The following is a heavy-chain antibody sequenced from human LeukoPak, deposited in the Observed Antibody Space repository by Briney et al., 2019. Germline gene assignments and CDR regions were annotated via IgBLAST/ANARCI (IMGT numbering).Heavy chain of an antibody. J-gene: IGHJ4*02. Sequence: SETLSLTCTVRGRPIRSYDWSWTRRPPGKGLECIGYIYYSGSTNYNPSLKSRVTISLDTSKNQFSLKLSSVTAADTAVYYCARGYHDFSGYWLSYFDYWGQGTLVTVSS. CDR3: ARGYHDFSGYWLSYFDY. CDR1: GRPIRSYD. D-gene: IGHD3-22*01. V-gene: IGHV4-59*01. CDR2: IYYSGST.